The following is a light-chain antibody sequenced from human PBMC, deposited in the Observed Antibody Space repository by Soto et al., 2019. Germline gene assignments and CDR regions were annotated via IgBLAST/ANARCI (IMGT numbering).Light chain of an antibody. J-gene: IGKJ1*01. Sequence: DIQMTQSPSSVSASVGDRITITCRASQGISTWLAWYQQKPGKAPNLLIYAASNLQTRVPSRFSGSGSGTDFTLTISSLQPEDFATYYCLQVKTFPWTFGQGTKVDIK. CDR2: AAS. V-gene: IGKV1-12*01. CDR1: QGISTW. CDR3: LQVKTFPWT.